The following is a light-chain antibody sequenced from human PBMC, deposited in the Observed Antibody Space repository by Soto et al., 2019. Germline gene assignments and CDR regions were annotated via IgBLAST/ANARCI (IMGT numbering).Light chain of an antibody. CDR1: QGISSY. J-gene: IGKJ1*01. CDR2: GAS. V-gene: IGKV1-6*01. Sequence: AIQLTQSPTSLSASVGDRVTITCRASQGISSYLAWYQQKPGKAPKLLIYGASTLQSGVPPRFSGSGSGTDFTLAISSLQPEDSATYYCLQDINYPWTFGQGTKVDIK. CDR3: LQDINYPWT.